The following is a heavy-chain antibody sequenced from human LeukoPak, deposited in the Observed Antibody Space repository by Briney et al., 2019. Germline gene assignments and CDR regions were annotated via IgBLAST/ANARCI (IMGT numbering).Heavy chain of an antibody. D-gene: IGHD2-2*01. CDR2: IYYSGST. Sequence: SETLSLTCTVSGGSISSYYWSWIRQPPGKGLEWIGYIYYSGSTNYNPSLKSRVTISVDTSKNQFSLKLSSVTAADTAVYYCARDVTGYCSSTSCYNWFDPWGQGTLVTVSS. J-gene: IGHJ5*02. V-gene: IGHV4-59*01. CDR3: ARDVTGYCSSTSCYNWFDP. CDR1: GGSISSYY.